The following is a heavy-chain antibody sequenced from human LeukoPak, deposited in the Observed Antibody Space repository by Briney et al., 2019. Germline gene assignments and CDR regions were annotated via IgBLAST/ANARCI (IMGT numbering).Heavy chain of an antibody. CDR3: AKDSLLSLQQLGPLSGGKEIPKTYYFDY. CDR2: IRYDGSNK. V-gene: IGHV3-30*02. J-gene: IGHJ4*02. Sequence: PGGSLRLSCAASGFTFSSYGMHWVRQAPGKGLEWVAFIRYDGSNKYYADSVKGRFTISRDNSKNTLYLQMNSLRAEDTAVYYCAKDSLLSLQQLGPLSGGKEIPKTYYFDYWGQGTLVTVSS. CDR1: GFTFSSYG. D-gene: IGHD6-13*01.